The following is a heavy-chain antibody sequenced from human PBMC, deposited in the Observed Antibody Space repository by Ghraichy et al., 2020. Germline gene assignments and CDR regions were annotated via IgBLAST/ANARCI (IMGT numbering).Heavy chain of an antibody. CDR2: IYPGDSDT. J-gene: IGHJ3*02. Sequence: ESLNISCKGSGYSFTSYWIGWVRQMPGKGLEWMGIIYPGDSDTRYSPSFQGQVTISADKSISTAYLQWSSLKASDTAMYYCARRAPVVTADSDSYDAFDIWGQGTMVTVSS. D-gene: IGHD2-21*02. CDR1: GYSFTSYW. V-gene: IGHV5-51*01. CDR3: ARRAPVVTADSDSYDAFDI.